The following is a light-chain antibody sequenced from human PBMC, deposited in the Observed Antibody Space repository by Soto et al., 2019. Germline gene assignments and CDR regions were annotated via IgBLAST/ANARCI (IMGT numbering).Light chain of an antibody. Sequence: DIQMTQSPSSLSASVGDRVTITCQASQDIRNYLNWYQQKPGKAPNLLIYDASNLRAGVPSRFSGSGSGTKFTFTIGGLQPDDIATYDCQHYDHRPPVSFGGGTKVEIK. V-gene: IGKV1-33*01. J-gene: IGKJ4*01. CDR3: QHYDHRPPVS. CDR1: QDIRNY. CDR2: DAS.